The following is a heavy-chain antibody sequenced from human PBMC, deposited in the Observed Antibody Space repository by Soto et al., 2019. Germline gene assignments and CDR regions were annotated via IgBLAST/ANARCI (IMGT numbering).Heavy chain of an antibody. CDR1: GYTVTRYD. J-gene: IGHJ4*02. CDR3: ARGIGKALDD. D-gene: IGHD1-26*01. CDR2: ISTYNCNT. V-gene: IGHV1-18*01. Sequence: QVQLVQSGAEVKKPGASVKVSCKASGYTVTRYDISWVRQAPGQGLAWMGWISTYNCNTNYAQKLQDRVTMTTDTSKSTAYMELRSLRSDATAVYYCARGIGKALDDWGQGSLFIVYS.